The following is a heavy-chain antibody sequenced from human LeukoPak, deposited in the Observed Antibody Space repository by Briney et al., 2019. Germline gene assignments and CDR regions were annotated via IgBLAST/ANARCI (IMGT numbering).Heavy chain of an antibody. CDR2: ISAYNGNT. J-gene: IGHJ4*02. D-gene: IGHD4-17*01. Sequence: GASVKVSCKASGYTFTSYGISWVRQAPGQGLEWMGWISAYNGNTNYAQKLQGRVTMTTDTSTSTAYMELRSLRSDDTAVYYCARDRATTVTTWAEIDYWGQGTQVTVSS. V-gene: IGHV1-18*01. CDR1: GYTFTSYG. CDR3: ARDRATTVTTWAEIDY.